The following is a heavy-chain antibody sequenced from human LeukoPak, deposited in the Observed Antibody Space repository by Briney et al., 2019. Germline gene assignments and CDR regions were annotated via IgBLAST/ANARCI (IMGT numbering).Heavy chain of an antibody. D-gene: IGHD4/OR15-4a*01. CDR1: GFTFSSYE. Sequence: GGSLRLSCAASGFTFSSYEMNWVRQAPGKGLEWVSYISSSGSTIYYADSVKGRFTISRDNAKNSLYLQMNSLTAEDTAVYYCARAGADYFDYWGQGTLVTVSS. CDR3: ARAGADYFDY. J-gene: IGHJ4*02. V-gene: IGHV3-48*03. CDR2: ISSSGSTI.